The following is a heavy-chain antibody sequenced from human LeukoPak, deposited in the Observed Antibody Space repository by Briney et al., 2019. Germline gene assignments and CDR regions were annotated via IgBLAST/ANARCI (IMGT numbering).Heavy chain of an antibody. V-gene: IGHV1-3*01. CDR3: ARGGCRDGCNCQRLNY. D-gene: IGHD5-24*01. Sequence: ASVKVSCKASGYTFTSYAMHWVRQAPGQRPEWMGWINAGNGNTKYSQKFQGRVTITRDTSASTAYMELSSLRSEDTAVHYCARGGCRDGCNCQRLNYWGQGTLVTVSS. CDR1: GYTFTSYA. J-gene: IGHJ4*02. CDR2: INAGNGNT.